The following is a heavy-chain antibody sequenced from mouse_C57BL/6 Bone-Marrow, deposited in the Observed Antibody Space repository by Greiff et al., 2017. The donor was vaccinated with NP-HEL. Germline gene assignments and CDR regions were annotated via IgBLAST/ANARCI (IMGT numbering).Heavy chain of an antibody. CDR1: GFTFSSYA. CDR2: ISSGGDYI. D-gene: IGHD1-1*01. Sequence: EVKLMESGEGLVKPGGSLKLSCAASGFTFSSYAMSWVRQTPEKRLEWVAYISSGGDYIYYADTVKGRFTISRDNARNTLYLQMSSLKSEDTAMXFCLSVGYYCRYWYFDVWGTGIMVTFSS. CDR3: LSVGYYCRYWYFDV. V-gene: IGHV5-9-1*02. J-gene: IGHJ1*03.